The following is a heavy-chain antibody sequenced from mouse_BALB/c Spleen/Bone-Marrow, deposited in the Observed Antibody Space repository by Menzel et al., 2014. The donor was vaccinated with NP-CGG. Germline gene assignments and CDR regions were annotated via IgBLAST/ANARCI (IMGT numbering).Heavy chain of an antibody. J-gene: IGHJ2*01. Sequence: DVQLQESGAELVKPGASVKLSCTTSGFNIKDTYMHWVKLRPEQGPEWIGRIVPANGNTKYAPKFQGKATTTADTSSNTAYLHLSSLTSEDTAVYFCASYDYGYYFDYWGQGTTLTVSS. V-gene: IGHV14-3*02. CDR3: ASYDYGYYFDY. CDR1: GFNIKDTY. D-gene: IGHD2-4*01. CDR2: IVPANGNT.